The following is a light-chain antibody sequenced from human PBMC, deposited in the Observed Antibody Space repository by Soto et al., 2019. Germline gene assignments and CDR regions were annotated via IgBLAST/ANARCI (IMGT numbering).Light chain of an antibody. CDR2: ING. CDR1: SSNIGDNP. CDR3: AAWDDSLNAL. Sequence: QSVLTQPPSASGTPGQRITISCSLISSNIGDNPVNWYQQLPGAAPKLLIYINGQRPSGVPDRFSGSKSGTSASLAISGLQPEDEADYYCAAWDDSLNALFGTGTKVTVL. J-gene: IGLJ1*01. V-gene: IGLV1-44*01.